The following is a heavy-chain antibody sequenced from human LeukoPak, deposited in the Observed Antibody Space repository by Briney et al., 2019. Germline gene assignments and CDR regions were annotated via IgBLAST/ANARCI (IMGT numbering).Heavy chain of an antibody. CDR1: GGSFSGYY. J-gene: IGHJ5*02. D-gene: IGHD1-26*01. Sequence: PSETLSLTCAVYGGSFSGYYWSWIRQPPGKGLEWIGEINHSGSTNYNPSLKSRVTISVDTSKNQFSLKLSSVTAADTAVYYCGIGVGATSHWFGPWGQGTLVTVSS. CDR2: INHSGST. CDR3: GIGVGATSHWFGP. V-gene: IGHV4-34*01.